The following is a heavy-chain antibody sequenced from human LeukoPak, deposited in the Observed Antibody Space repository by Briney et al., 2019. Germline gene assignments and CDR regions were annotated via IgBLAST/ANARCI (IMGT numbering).Heavy chain of an antibody. CDR3: ARDPPPYNWNYYFDY. CDR2: INSDGSST. D-gene: IGHD1-1*01. CDR1: GFTFSSHW. J-gene: IGHJ4*02. V-gene: IGHV3-74*01. Sequence: PGGSLRLSCAASGFTFSSHWMHWVRQAPGKGLVWVSRINSDGSSTSYADSVKGRFTISRDNAKNTLYLQMNSLSAEDTAVYYCARDPPPYNWNYYFDYWGQGTLVAVSS.